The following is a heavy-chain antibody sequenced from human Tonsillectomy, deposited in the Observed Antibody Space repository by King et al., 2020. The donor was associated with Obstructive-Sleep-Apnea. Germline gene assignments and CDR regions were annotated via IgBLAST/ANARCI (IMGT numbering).Heavy chain of an antibody. J-gene: IGHJ4*02. Sequence: VQLVESGGGLVQPGGSLRLSCAASGFTFSSYWMHLVRQAPGQGLVWVSRINSDGSSTSYAESVKGRFTISRDNAKNTLCLQMNSLRAEDTAVYYCARDISSWYTHFDYWGQGTLVTVSS. D-gene: IGHD6-13*01. CDR2: INSDGSST. V-gene: IGHV3-74*01. CDR1: GFTFSSYW. CDR3: ARDISSWYTHFDY.